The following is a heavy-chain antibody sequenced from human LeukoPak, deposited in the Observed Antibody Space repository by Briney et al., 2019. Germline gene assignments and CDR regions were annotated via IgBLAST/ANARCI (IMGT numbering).Heavy chain of an antibody. D-gene: IGHD3-10*01. Sequence: GGSLRLSSAGSAFIFSGHWMNWVRQTPGKGLEWVASIKEDGSERQYVDSVKGRFTISRDNAKNSLYLQMNSLRAEDTAVYYCAREDYYGSGSPNTFDYWGQGTLVTVSS. J-gene: IGHJ4*02. CDR3: AREDYYGSGSPNTFDY. V-gene: IGHV3-7*01. CDR2: IKEDGSER. CDR1: AFIFSGHW.